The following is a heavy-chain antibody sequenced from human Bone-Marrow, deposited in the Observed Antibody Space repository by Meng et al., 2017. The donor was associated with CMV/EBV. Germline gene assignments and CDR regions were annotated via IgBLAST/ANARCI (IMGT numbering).Heavy chain of an antibody. D-gene: IGHD6-6*01. CDR1: GFTFSDHY. V-gene: IGHV3-72*01. J-gene: IGHJ6*02. CDR3: ARIIAARWGGYYSYGIDV. CDR2: TRNKANSYTT. Sequence: GESLKISYAASGFTFSDHYMDWVRQAPGKGLEWVGRTRNKANSYTTEYAASVKGRFTISRDDSKNSLYLQMNSLKTEDTAVYYCARIIAARWGGYYSYGIDVWGQRTTVTFSS.